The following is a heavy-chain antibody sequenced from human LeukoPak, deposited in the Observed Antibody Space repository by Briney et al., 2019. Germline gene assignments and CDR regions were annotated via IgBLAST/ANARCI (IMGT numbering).Heavy chain of an antibody. J-gene: IGHJ4*02. Sequence: PSQTLSLTCDVSGGSITSDTYYWSWIRQPPGKGLEWIGNILHSGSTYNNPSLNSRATIAVDTSKSRFSLKLSSVTAADAAVYYCAKTRDFWSGFFDYWGQGTLVTVSS. V-gene: IGHV4-30-2*01. CDR1: GGSITSDTYY. CDR2: ILHSGST. CDR3: AKTRDFWSGFFDY. D-gene: IGHD3-3*01.